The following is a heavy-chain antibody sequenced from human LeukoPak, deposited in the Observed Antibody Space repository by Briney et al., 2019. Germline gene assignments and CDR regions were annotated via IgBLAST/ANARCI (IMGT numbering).Heavy chain of an antibody. J-gene: IGHJ5*02. Sequence: PGGSLRLSCAASGFTFDDYAMHWVRQAPGKGLEWVSLISGDGGSTYYADSVKGRFTISRDNSKNSLYLQMNSLRTEDTALYYCARGRLTVTTSGFDPWGQGTLVTVSS. CDR3: ARGRLTVTTSGFDP. D-gene: IGHD4-11*01. CDR1: GFTFDDYA. CDR2: ISGDGGST. V-gene: IGHV3-43*02.